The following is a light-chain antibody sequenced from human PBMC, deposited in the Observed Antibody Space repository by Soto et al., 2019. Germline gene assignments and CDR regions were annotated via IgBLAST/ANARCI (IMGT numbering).Light chain of an antibody. CDR1: SSDVGGYNY. V-gene: IGLV2-11*01. Sequence: QSVLTQPRSVSGSPGQSVTISCTGTSSDVGGYNYVSWYQQHPGKAPKLMIYDVSKRPSGVPDRFSGSKSGNTASLTISGLQAEDEADYYCCSYAGSYTSNVVFGGGTKPPS. CDR2: DVS. J-gene: IGLJ2*01. CDR3: CSYAGSYTSNVV.